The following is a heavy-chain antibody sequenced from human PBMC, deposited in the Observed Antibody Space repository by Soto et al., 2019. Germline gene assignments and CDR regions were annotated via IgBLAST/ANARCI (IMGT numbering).Heavy chain of an antibody. CDR1: GFTFTSSA. D-gene: IGHD4-17*01. CDR3: AAEGTVTTGMDV. CDR2: IVVGSGNT. J-gene: IGHJ6*02. Sequence: QMQLVQSGPEVKKPGTSVKVSCKASGFTFTSSAMQWVRQARGQRLEWIGWIVVGSGNTNYAQTFQERVTITRDMSTSTAYMEMSSPRSEDTAVYYCAAEGTVTTGMDVWGQGTTVTVSS. V-gene: IGHV1-58*02.